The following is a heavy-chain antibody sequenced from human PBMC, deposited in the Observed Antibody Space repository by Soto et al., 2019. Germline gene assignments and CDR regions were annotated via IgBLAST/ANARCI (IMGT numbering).Heavy chain of an antibody. D-gene: IGHD4-17*01. CDR3: ARRAGLYGDYWFFDL. Sequence: ASVKVSCKASGYTFTRYGISWVRQAPGQGLEWMGWINGHNGNTYFAQKLQGRVTMTRDTSTSTAYMDLSSLRSEDTAVYYCARRAGLYGDYWFFDLWGRGTLVTVSS. CDR2: INGHNGNT. V-gene: IGHV1-18*01. CDR1: GYTFTRYG. J-gene: IGHJ2*01.